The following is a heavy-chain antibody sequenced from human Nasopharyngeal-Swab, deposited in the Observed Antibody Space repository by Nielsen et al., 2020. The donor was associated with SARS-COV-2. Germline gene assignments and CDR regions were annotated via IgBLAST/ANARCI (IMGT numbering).Heavy chain of an antibody. D-gene: IGHD4-17*01. CDR2: INPSGGST. V-gene: IGHV1-46*01. J-gene: IGHJ4*02. Sequence: ASVKVSCKASGYTFTNHFMHWVRQAPGQGLEWMGMINPSGGSTGYAQNFQGRVTITADKSTSTAYMELSSLRSEDTAVYYCAGNGDYGYFDYWGQGTLVTVSS. CDR3: AGNGDYGYFDY. CDR1: GYTFTNHF.